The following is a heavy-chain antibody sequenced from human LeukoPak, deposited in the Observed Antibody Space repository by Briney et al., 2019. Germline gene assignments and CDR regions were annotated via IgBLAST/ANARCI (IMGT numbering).Heavy chain of an antibody. D-gene: IGHD2-21*02. J-gene: IGHJ4*02. V-gene: IGHV1-18*04. CDR2: ISAYNGNT. CDR3: ARVTIQYYFDY. Sequence: GASVKVSCKASGYTFTSYAVSWVRQAPGQGLEWMGWISAYNGNTNYAQKLQGRVTMTTDTSTSTAYMELRSLRSDDTAVYYCARVTIQYYFDYWGQGTLVTVSS. CDR1: GYTFTSYA.